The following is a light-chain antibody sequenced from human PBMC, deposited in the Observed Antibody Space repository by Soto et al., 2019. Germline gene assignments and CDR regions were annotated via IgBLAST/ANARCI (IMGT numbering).Light chain of an antibody. CDR2: KAS. J-gene: IGKJ1*01. V-gene: IGKV1-5*03. Sequence: DIHMTQSPSTLSGSLGDRVTIXXRASQTISSSLAWYQQKPGKAPTLLIYKASTLKSGVPSRFSGSGSGTEFTLTISSLQPEDFATYYCQHYNSYSEAFGQGTKVE. CDR1: QTISSS. CDR3: QHYNSYSEA.